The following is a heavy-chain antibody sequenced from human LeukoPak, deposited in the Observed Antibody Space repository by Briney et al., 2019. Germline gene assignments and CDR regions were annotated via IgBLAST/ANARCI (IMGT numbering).Heavy chain of an antibody. Sequence: GGSLRLSCAASGFTFSSYTMNWVRQAPGKGLEWVSYISNSSSPIYYADSVKGRFTISRDNAKHSLYLQMNSLRAEDTAVYYCARWGVPIYYYYMDVWGKGTTVTVS. D-gene: IGHD3-16*01. CDR1: GFTFSSYT. J-gene: IGHJ6*03. CDR3: ARWGVPIYYYYMDV. V-gene: IGHV3-48*01. CDR2: ISNSSSPI.